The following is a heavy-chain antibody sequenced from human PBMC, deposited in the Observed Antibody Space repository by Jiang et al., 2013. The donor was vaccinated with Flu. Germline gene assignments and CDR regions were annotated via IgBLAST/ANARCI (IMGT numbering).Heavy chain of an antibody. J-gene: IGHJ4*02. D-gene: IGHD2-15*01. CDR2: IYYSGST. V-gene: IGHV4-39*01. CDR3: ARLNGGCSGGSCYEFDY. CDR1: GGSISSSSYY. Sequence: LLKPSETLSLTCTVSGGSISSSSYYWGWIRQPPGKGLEWIGSIYYSGSTYYNPSLKSRVTISVDTSKNQFSLKLSSVTAADTAVYYCARLNGGCSGGSCYEFDYWGQGTLVTVSS.